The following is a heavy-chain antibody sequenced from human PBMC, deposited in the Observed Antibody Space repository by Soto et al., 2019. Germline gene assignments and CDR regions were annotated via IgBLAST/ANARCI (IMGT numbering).Heavy chain of an antibody. V-gene: IGHV3-30-3*01. CDR3: ARDLLYSSSWANWFDP. CDR2: ISYDGSNK. Sequence: PWGSLRLSCASSGFTFSSYAMHWVRQAPGKGLEWVAVISYDGSNKYYADSVKGRFTISRDNSKNTLYLQMNSLRAEDTAVYYCARDLLYSSSWANWFDPWGQGTLVTVSS. CDR1: GFTFSSYA. D-gene: IGHD6-13*01. J-gene: IGHJ5*02.